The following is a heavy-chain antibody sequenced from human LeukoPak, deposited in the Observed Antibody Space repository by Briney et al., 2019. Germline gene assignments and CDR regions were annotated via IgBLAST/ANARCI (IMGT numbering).Heavy chain of an antibody. CDR3: ARAESLRYCTNGVCSITTDDAFDI. J-gene: IGHJ3*02. CDR1: GFAFSSYW. Sequence: GGSLRLSCAASGFAFSSYWMHWVRQAPGKGLVWVSRINSDGSSTSYADSVKGRFTISRDNAKNTLYLQMNSLRAEDTAVYYCARAESLRYCTNGVCSITTDDAFDIWGQGTMVTVSS. CDR2: INSDGSST. V-gene: IGHV3-74*01. D-gene: IGHD2-8*01.